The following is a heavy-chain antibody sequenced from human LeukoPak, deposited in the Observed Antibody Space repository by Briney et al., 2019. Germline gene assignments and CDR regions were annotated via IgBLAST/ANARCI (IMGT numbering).Heavy chain of an antibody. CDR3: AVIAAARICDY. D-gene: IGHD6-13*01. CDR1: GGSISSSSYY. CDR2: IYYSGST. Sequence: SGTLSLTCTVSGGSISSSSYYWGWIRQPPGKGLEWIGSIYYSGSTYYNPSLKSRVTISVDTSKNQFSLKLSSVTAADTAVYYCAVIAAARICDYWGQGTLVTVSS. J-gene: IGHJ4*02. V-gene: IGHV4-39*07.